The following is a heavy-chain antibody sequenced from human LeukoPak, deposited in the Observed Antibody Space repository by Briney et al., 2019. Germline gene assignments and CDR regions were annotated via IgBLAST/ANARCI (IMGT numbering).Heavy chain of an antibody. Sequence: GRSLRLSCAASGFTFSSYAMHWVRQAPGKGLEWVAVISYDGSNKYYADSVKGRFTISRDNSKNTLYLQMNSLRADDTAVYYCARGGPRGIDYWGQGTLVTVSS. J-gene: IGHJ4*02. CDR3: ARGGPRGIDY. D-gene: IGHD3-16*01. CDR1: GFTFSSYA. V-gene: IGHV3-30-3*01. CDR2: ISYDGSNK.